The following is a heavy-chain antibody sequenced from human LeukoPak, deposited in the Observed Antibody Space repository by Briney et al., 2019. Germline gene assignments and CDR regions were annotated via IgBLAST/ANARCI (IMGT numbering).Heavy chain of an antibody. D-gene: IGHD6-13*01. CDR3: RSSSWYGDFDY. CDR2: IYTSGST. Sequence: PSETLSLTCTVSGGPISSYYWSWIRQPAGKGLEWIGRIYTSGSTNYNPSLKSRVTMSVDTSKNQFSLKLSSVTAADTAVYYCRSSSWYGDFDYWGQGTLVTVSS. J-gene: IGHJ4*02. V-gene: IGHV4-4*07. CDR1: GGPISSYY.